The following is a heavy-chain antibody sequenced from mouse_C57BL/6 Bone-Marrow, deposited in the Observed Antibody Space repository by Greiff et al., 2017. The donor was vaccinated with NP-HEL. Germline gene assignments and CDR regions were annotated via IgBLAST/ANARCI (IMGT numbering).Heavy chain of an antibody. J-gene: IGHJ4*01. Sequence: EVQLVESGGGLVQPGGSLSLSCAASGFTFTDYYMSWVRQPPGKALEWLGFIRNKANGYTTEYSASVKGRFTISRDNSQSILYLQMNALRAEDSATYYCASPHYYGSNYYAMDYWGQGTSVTVSS. V-gene: IGHV7-3*01. CDR1: GFTFTDYY. D-gene: IGHD1-1*01. CDR3: ASPHYYGSNYYAMDY. CDR2: IRNKANGYTT.